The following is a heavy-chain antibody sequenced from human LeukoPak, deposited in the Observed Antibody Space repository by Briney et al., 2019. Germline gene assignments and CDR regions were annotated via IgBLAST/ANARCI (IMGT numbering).Heavy chain of an antibody. V-gene: IGHV4-39*01. CDR3: ARQGTYYYDSSGYYHYLDYFDY. J-gene: IGHJ4*02. Sequence: RPSETLSLTCTVSGGSISSSSYYWSWIRQPPGKGLEWIGSIYYSGSTYYNPSLKSRVTISVDTSKNQFSLKLSSVTAADTAVYYCARQGTYYYDSSGYYHYLDYFDYWGQGTLVTVSS. CDR2: IYYSGST. CDR1: GGSISSSSYY. D-gene: IGHD3-22*01.